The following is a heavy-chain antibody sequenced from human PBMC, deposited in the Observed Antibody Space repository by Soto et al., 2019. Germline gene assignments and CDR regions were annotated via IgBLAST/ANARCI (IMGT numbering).Heavy chain of an antibody. CDR3: ARTYSSSSRQFDP. V-gene: IGHV4-59*01. Sequence: PSETLSLTCTVSGDSISSYYWSWIRQPPGKGLEWVGYIYYSGSTNYNPSLKSRVTMSVDTSKNQFSLKLRSVTAADTAVYYCARTYSSSSRQFDPWGQGTLVTVSS. CDR1: GDSISSYY. J-gene: IGHJ5*02. D-gene: IGHD6-6*01. CDR2: IYYSGST.